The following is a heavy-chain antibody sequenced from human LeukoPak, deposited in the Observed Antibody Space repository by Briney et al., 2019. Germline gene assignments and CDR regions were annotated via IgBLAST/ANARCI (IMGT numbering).Heavy chain of an antibody. J-gene: IGHJ4*02. V-gene: IGHV4-59*01. CDR1: GGSISSYY. CDR3: ARGYCGGDCYIDY. Sequence: SETLSLTCTVSGGSISSYYWSWIRQPPGKGLEWIGYIYYSGSTNYNPSLKSRVTISVDTSKDQFSLKLSSVTAADTAVYYCARGYCGGDCYIDYWGQGTLVTVSS. CDR2: IYYSGST. D-gene: IGHD2-21*02.